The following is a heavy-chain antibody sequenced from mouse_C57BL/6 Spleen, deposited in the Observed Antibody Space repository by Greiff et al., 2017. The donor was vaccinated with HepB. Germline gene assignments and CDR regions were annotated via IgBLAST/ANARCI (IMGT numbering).Heavy chain of an antibody. CDR3: ARLPSYDGFAY. Sequence: DVMLVESGGGLVKPGGSLKLSCAASGFTFSSYTMSWVRQTPEKRLEWVATISGGGGNTYYPDSVKGRFTISRDNAKNTLYLQMSSLRSEDTALYYCARLPSYDGFAYWGQGTLVTVSA. J-gene: IGHJ3*01. CDR2: ISGGGGNT. CDR1: GFTFSSYT. V-gene: IGHV5-9*01. D-gene: IGHD2-14*01.